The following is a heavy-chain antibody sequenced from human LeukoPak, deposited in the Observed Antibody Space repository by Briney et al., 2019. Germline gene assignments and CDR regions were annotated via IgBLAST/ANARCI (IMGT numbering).Heavy chain of an antibody. CDR3: ARGFGLNYYDSSGYYSMDY. Sequence: SETLSLTCAVHGGSFSGYYWSWIRQPPGKGLQWLGEINNSGSTNYNPSLKSRVTISVDTSKIQFSLKLSSVTAADTAVYYCARGFGLNYYDSSGYYSMDYWGQGTLVTVSS. CDR1: GGSFSGYY. J-gene: IGHJ4*02. V-gene: IGHV4-34*01. CDR2: INNSGST. D-gene: IGHD3-22*01.